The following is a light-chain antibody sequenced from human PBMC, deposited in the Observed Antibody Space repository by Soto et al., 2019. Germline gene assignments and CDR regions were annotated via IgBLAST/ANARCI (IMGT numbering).Light chain of an antibody. CDR1: QSISSL. Sequence: DIQMTQSPSTLSASVGDRVTITCRASQSISSLFAWYQQKPGKAPKFLIYKASTLQSGVPSRFSGSGSGTEFTLTITSLQPDDFATYYCHQYYSFPRTFGQGTKVEVK. V-gene: IGKV1-5*03. CDR3: HQYYSFPRT. J-gene: IGKJ1*01. CDR2: KAS.